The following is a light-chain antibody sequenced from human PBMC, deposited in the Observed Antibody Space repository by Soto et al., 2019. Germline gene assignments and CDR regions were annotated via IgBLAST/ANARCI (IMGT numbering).Light chain of an antibody. Sequence: QSALTQSASVSGSPGQSITISCTGTSSDVGTYNLVSWYQHHPGKAPKLIIYEVIKRPSGVSNRFSGSKSGNTASLTISGLQAEDEADYLCCSHAGCGTFELVFGGGTKLTVL. V-gene: IGLV2-23*02. CDR2: EVI. J-gene: IGLJ3*02. CDR3: CSHAGCGTFELV. CDR1: SSDVGTYNL.